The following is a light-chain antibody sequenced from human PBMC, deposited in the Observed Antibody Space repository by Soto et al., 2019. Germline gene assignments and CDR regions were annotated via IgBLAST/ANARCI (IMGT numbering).Light chain of an antibody. Sequence: IVRTQSPSTLSVSPVERATLSCRASQSVNSGLAWYQRKPGQAPRLLIYGASTRATGIPGRFSGSGSGTEFTLTISSLQSEDFAVYFCQQYNNWPWTFGLGTRWIS. CDR2: GAS. CDR3: QQYNNWPWT. CDR1: QSVNSG. V-gene: IGKV3-15*01. J-gene: IGKJ1*01.